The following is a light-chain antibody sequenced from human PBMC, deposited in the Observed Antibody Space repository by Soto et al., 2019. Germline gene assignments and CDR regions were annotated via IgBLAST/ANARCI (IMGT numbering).Light chain of an antibody. CDR3: QQLNTFPPFFT. CDR2: GAS. Sequence: DIQMTQSPSSLSASVGDRVTITCRASQGIRSYLAWYQQRPGKAPELLIYGASTLRPGGAPRFSGSGSGTEFTLTISSLQPEDFATYFCQQLNTFPPFFTFGPGTKVDIK. V-gene: IGKV1-9*01. J-gene: IGKJ3*01. CDR1: QGIRSY.